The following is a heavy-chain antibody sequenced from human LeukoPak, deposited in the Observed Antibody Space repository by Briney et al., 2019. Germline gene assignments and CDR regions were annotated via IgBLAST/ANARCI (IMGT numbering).Heavy chain of an antibody. CDR1: GFTFSPYT. D-gene: IGHD3-9*01. Sequence: GGSLRLSCAASGFTFSPYTMHWVRQAPGKGLEFVSAIIGDGITTYYADSVEGRFTVFRDNSKSTLYLQMGSLTAEDMAVYYCARERAGYYLDVWGKGTTVTVFS. CDR2: IIGDGITT. J-gene: IGHJ6*04. CDR3: ARERAGYYLDV. V-gene: IGHV3-64*02.